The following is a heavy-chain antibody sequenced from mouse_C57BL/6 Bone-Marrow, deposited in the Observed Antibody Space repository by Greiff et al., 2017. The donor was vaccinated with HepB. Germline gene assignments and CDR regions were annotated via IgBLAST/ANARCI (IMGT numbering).Heavy chain of an antibody. J-gene: IGHJ1*03. Sequence: QVQLQQPGAELVKPGASVKLSCKASGYTFTSYWMHWVKQRPGRGLEWIGRIDPNSGGTKYNEKFKSKATLTVDKPSSTAYMELSSLTSEDAAVYYCARRSNGSSDGYWYFDVGGTGTTVTVSA. D-gene: IGHD1-1*01. CDR1: GYTFTSYW. V-gene: IGHV1-72*01. CDR3: ARRSNGSSDGYWYFDV. CDR2: IDPNSGGT.